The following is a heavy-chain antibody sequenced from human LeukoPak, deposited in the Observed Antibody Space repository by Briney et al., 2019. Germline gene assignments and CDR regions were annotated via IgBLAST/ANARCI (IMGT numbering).Heavy chain of an antibody. CDR1: GITLSSYW. V-gene: IGHV3-74*01. CDR2: INSDGSST. CDR3: ARDGIVVVPAAPDY. D-gene: IGHD2-2*01. Sequence: GGSLRLSCAASGITLSSYWMHWVRQAPGKGLVWVSRINSDGSSTHYVDSVKGRFTISRDNAKNSLYLQMNSLRAEDTAVYYCARDGIVVVPAAPDYWGQGTLVTVSS. J-gene: IGHJ4*02.